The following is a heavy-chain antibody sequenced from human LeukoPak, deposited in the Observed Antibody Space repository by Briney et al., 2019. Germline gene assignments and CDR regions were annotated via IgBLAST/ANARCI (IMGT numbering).Heavy chain of an antibody. CDR2: ISTYNGDT. V-gene: IGHV1-18*01. J-gene: IGHJ4*02. CDR1: GYTFTSYG. CDR3: ARRPVYGGNPYFDY. D-gene: IGHD4-23*01. Sequence: ASVKVSCKASGYTFTSYGIRWERQAPGQGLEWMGWISTYNGDTNYAQKLQGRVTMTTDTSTSTAYMALRSLRSDDTAVYYCARRPVYGGNPYFDYWGQGTLVTVSS.